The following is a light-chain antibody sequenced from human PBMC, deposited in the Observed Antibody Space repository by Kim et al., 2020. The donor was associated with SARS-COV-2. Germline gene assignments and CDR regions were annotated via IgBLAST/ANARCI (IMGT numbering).Light chain of an antibody. V-gene: IGKV3-11*01. J-gene: IGKJ1*01. CDR3: KQRRNWT. CDR1: QSVSSY. CDR2: DAS. Sequence: EIVLSQSPATLSLSPGERATLSCRASQSVSSYLAWYQQKPGQAPRLLIYDASNRATGIPARFSGSGSGTDFTLTISSLEPEDFAVYYCKQRRNWTFEQGTKFDIK.